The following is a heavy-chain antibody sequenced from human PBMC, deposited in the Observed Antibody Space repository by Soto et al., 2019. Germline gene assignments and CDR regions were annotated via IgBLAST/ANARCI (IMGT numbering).Heavy chain of an antibody. J-gene: IGHJ4*02. CDR3: ARGPYYYDSSGYYHYDY. D-gene: IGHD3-22*01. CDR1: GFTVSSNY. Sequence: GGSLRLSCAASGFTVSSNYMSWVRQAPGKGLEWVSVIYSGGSTYYADSVKGRFTISRDNSKNTLYLQMNSLRAEDTAVYYCARGPYYYDSSGYYHYDYWGQGTLVTVSS. CDR2: IYSGGST. V-gene: IGHV3-53*01.